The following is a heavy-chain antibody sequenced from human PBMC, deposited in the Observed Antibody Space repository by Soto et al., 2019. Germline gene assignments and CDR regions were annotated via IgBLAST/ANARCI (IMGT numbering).Heavy chain of an antibody. CDR3: ARAIFRLGYCGSTRCYELDY. V-gene: IGHV2-26*01. D-gene: IGHD2-2*01. J-gene: IGHJ4*02. CDR1: GISLNNERVG. CDR2: IFSNDEK. Sequence: QATLKESGPVLVKPTETLTLTCTVSGISLNNERVGVSWIRQSPGKALEWLADIFSNDEKSYSTFLRNRLTISKDTSRGQVFLIMTNMDPVDTRTYFCARAIFRLGYCGSTRCYELDYWGQGTTVTVSS.